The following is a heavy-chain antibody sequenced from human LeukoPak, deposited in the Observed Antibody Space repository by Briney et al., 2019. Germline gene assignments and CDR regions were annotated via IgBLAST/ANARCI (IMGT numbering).Heavy chain of an antibody. CDR3: ASSQEYYDFWSGYYTRAFGI. CDR1: GFTFSSYS. D-gene: IGHD3-3*01. CDR2: ISSSSSYI. Sequence: GGSLRLSCAASGFTFSSYSMNWVRQAPGKGLEWVSSISSSSSYIYYADSVKGRFTISRDNAKNSLYLQMNSLRAEDTAVYYCASSQEYYDFWSGYYTRAFGIWGQGTMVTVSS. J-gene: IGHJ3*02. V-gene: IGHV3-21*01.